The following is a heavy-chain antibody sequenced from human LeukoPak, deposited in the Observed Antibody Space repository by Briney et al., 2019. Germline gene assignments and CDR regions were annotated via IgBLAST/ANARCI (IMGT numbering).Heavy chain of an antibody. CDR2: ISSSSSYI. D-gene: IGHD2-2*01. V-gene: IGHV3-21*04. Sequence: GGSLRLSCAASEFTVTSNYMSWVRQAPGKGLEWVSSISSSSSYIYYADSVKGRFTISRDNSKNTLYLQMNSLRAEDTAVYYCAKGGCSSTSCRASYWYFDLWGRGNLVTVSS. J-gene: IGHJ2*01. CDR1: EFTVTSNY. CDR3: AKGGCSSTSCRASYWYFDL.